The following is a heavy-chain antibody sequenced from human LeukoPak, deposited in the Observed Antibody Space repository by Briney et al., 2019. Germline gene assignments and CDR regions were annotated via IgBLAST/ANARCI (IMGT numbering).Heavy chain of an antibody. CDR2: IYSGGST. D-gene: IGHD3-10*01. V-gene: IGHV3-66*01. Sequence: GSLRLSCAASGFTVSSNYMSWVRQAPGKGLEWVSVIYSGGSTYYADSVKGRFTISRDNSKNTLYLQMNSLRAEDTAVYYCARDSTYYYDSGSSGPHYFDNWGQGTLVTVSS. J-gene: IGHJ4*02. CDR3: ARDSTYYYDSGSSGPHYFDN. CDR1: GFTVSSNY.